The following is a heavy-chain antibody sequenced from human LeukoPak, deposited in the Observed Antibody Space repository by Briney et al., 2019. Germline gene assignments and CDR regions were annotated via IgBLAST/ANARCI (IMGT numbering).Heavy chain of an antibody. CDR3: ARDRVGSSWYYFDY. V-gene: IGHV3-11*06. CDR1: GFTFRDYV. J-gene: IGHJ4*02. CDR2: ISSSSSYT. Sequence: PGGSLRLSCVASGFTFRDYVMSWVRQAPGKGLEWVSYISSSSSYTNYADSVKGRFTISRDNAKNSLYLQMNSLRAEDTAVYYCARDRVGSSWYYFDYWGQGTLVTVSS. D-gene: IGHD6-13*01.